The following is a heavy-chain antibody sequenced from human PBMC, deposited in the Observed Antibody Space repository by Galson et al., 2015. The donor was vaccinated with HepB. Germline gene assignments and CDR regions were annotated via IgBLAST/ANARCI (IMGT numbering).Heavy chain of an antibody. V-gene: IGHV1-69*13. CDR1: GGTFSPFA. D-gene: IGHD2-21*02. CDR2: VIPIFGTT. CDR3: AVTGFAPSSHFDY. Sequence: SVKVSCKASGGTFSPFAFNWVRQAPGQGLEWMGEVIPIFGTTNYAQRFQGRVTVSADESTSTAYMDLIDLTSDDTAVYYCAVTGFAPSSHFDYWGQGTLVTVSS. J-gene: IGHJ4*02.